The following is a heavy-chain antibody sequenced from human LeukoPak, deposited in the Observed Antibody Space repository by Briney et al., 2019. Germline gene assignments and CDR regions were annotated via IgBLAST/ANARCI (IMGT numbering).Heavy chain of an antibody. Sequence: ASVKVSCKASGYTFSSYYIHWVRQAPGQGLEWMGIINPSGGSTTYAQKFQGRVTMTRDTSTSTVYMEVSSLRSEDTAVYYCARDFNDFWSGYQPAYYYYYMDVWGTGTTVTVSS. V-gene: IGHV1-46*01. J-gene: IGHJ6*03. CDR1: GYTFSSYY. CDR3: ARDFNDFWSGYQPAYYYYYMDV. D-gene: IGHD3-3*01. CDR2: INPSGGST.